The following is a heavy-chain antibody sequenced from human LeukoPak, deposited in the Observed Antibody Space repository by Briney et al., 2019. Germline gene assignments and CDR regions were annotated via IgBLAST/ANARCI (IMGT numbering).Heavy chain of an antibody. V-gene: IGHV4-34*01. CDR2: IYHSGST. J-gene: IGHJ4*02. Sequence: SETLSLTCAVYGGSFSGYYWSWIRQPPGKGLEWIGYIYHSGSTYYNPSLKSRVTISVDRSKNQFSLKLSSVTAADTAVYYCAVGIAVAGTIDYWGQGTLVTVSS. CDR3: AVGIAVAGTIDY. D-gene: IGHD6-19*01. CDR1: GGSFSGYY.